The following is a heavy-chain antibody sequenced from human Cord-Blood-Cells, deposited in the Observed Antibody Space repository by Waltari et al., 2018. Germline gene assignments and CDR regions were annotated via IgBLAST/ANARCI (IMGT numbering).Heavy chain of an antibody. CDR1: GYTFTSYD. D-gene: IGHD4-4*01. Sequence: QVQLLQSGAEVKKPGASVKVSCKASGYTFTSYDFNWDRQATGQGLEWMGCMNPNSGNTGYAQKFQGRVTMTRNTSISTAYMELSSLRSEDTAVYYCARDYSNYFAFDIWGQGTMVTVSS. CDR2: MNPNSGNT. J-gene: IGHJ3*02. CDR3: ARDYSNYFAFDI. V-gene: IGHV1-8*01.